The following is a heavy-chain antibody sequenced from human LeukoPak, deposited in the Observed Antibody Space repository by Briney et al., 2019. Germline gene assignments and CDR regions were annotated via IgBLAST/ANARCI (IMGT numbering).Heavy chain of an antibody. J-gene: IGHJ4*02. CDR3: ARGLKMATIPPFDY. D-gene: IGHD5-24*01. V-gene: IGHV1-69*05. CDR2: IIPIFGTA. CDR1: GGTFSSYA. Sequence: ASVKVSCKASGGTFSSYAISWVRQAPGQGLEWMGGIIPIFGTANYAQKFQGRVTITTDESTSTAYMELSSLRSEDTAVYYCARGLKMATIPPFDYWGQGTLVAVSS.